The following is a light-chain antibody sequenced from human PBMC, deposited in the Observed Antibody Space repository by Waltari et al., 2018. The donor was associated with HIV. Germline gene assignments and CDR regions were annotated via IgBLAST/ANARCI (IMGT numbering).Light chain of an antibody. J-gene: IGKJ2*01. CDR1: QSVSIY. Sequence: EIVLTQSPATLSLSPGERATLSCRASQSVSIYLAWYQQKPGQPPRLLIYDASNMATAIPARFSGSGSGTDFTLTISSLEPEDFAVYYCQQRSRWPPAYTFGQGTKLEIK. CDR2: DAS. V-gene: IGKV3-11*01. CDR3: QQRSRWPPAYT.